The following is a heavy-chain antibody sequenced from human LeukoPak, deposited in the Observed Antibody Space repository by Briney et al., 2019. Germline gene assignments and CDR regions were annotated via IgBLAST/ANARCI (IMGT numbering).Heavy chain of an antibody. J-gene: IGHJ5*02. CDR1: GGSISSYY. V-gene: IGHV4-59*01. Sequence: SETLSLTCTVSGGSISSYYWSWIRQPPGKGLEWIGYIYYSGSTNYNPSLKSRVTISVDTSKNQFSLKLSSVTAADTAVYYCARDSGVSELPENWFDPWGQGTLVTVSS. CDR3: ARDSGVSELPENWFDP. D-gene: IGHD1-26*01. CDR2: IYYSGST.